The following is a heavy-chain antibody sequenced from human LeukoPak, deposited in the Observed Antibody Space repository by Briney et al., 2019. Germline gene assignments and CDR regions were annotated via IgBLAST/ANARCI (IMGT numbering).Heavy chain of an antibody. Sequence: SETLSLTCTVSGGSISSSSYYWGWIRQPPGKGLEWIGSIYYSGSTYYNPSLKSRVTISVDTSKNQFSLKLSSVTAADTAVYYCARHAPLQAYYFDYWGQGTLVTVSS. V-gene: IGHV4-39*01. CDR2: IYYSGST. J-gene: IGHJ4*02. CDR3: ARHAPLQAYYFDY. D-gene: IGHD4-11*01. CDR1: GGSISSSSYY.